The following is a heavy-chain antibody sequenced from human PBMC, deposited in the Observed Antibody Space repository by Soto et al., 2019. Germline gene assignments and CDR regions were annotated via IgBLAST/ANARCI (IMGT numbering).Heavy chain of an antibody. Sequence: QVQLVQSGAEVKKPGSSVKVSCKASGGTFSSNIITWVRQAPGQGLEWMGRIIPVLDIGSYAQKFQGRVTITAVKSTRTAYMELSSLRSEDTAVYYCAAAPINRSGGSCHSLYYYGMDVWGQGTTVTVSS. D-gene: IGHD2-15*01. V-gene: IGHV1-69*02. J-gene: IGHJ6*02. CDR2: IIPVLDIG. CDR1: GGTFSSNI. CDR3: AAAPINRSGGSCHSLYYYGMDV.